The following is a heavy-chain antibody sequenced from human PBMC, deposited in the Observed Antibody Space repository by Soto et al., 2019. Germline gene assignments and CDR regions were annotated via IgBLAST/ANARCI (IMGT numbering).Heavy chain of an antibody. V-gene: IGHV3-23*01. CDR1: GFTFTSYV. J-gene: IGHJ4*02. CDR3: AKDSNKYSSSLRGRYFDY. CDR2: ISGGGSTA. D-gene: IGHD3-22*01. Sequence: GGSLRLSCAASGFTFTSYVMSWVRQAPGKGLEWVAGISGGGSTAFYADSVKGRFTISRGNAKNTVVLQMDSLRAEDTAIYYCAKDSNKYSSSLRGRYFDYWGQGTLVTVSS.